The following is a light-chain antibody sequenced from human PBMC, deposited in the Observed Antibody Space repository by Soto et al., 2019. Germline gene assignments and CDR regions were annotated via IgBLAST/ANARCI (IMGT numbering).Light chain of an antibody. V-gene: IGLV1-51*01. Sequence: QSALAQPPSVSAAPGQKVIISCSGSSSNIGSNYVSWYQQLPGTAPKLLIYDNNKRPSGIPARFSGSKSGTSATLAIIGLQTGDEADYYCGTWDSGLSAGGVFGSGTKVTVL. CDR1: SSNIGSNY. CDR3: GTWDSGLSAGGV. J-gene: IGLJ1*01. CDR2: DNN.